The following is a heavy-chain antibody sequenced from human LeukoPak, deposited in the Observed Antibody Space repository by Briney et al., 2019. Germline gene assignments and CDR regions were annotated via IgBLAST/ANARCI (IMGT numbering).Heavy chain of an antibody. CDR2: LYSGSDT. Sequence: GGSLRLSCAASGFTVSTNYTNWVRQAPGKGLEWVSILYSGSDTYYADSVKGRFTISRDDSRNTLFLHMNSLKAEDTAIYYCARVGDHFHWFLDLWGRGTLVAVSS. CDR3: ARVGDHFHWFLDL. J-gene: IGHJ2*01. V-gene: IGHV3-53*01. D-gene: IGHD2-21*01. CDR1: GFTVSTNY.